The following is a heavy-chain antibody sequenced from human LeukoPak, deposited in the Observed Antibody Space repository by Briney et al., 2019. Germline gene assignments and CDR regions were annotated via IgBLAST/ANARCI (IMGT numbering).Heavy chain of an antibody. CDR3: ARGYYANYFDY. Sequence: GGSLRLSCAASGFTFSSYAMSWVRQAPGKGLEWVSAISGSGGSTYYADSVKGRFTISRDNAKNSLYLQMNGLRAEDTAVYYCARGYYANYFDYWGQGTLVTVSS. D-gene: IGHD1-26*01. V-gene: IGHV3-23*01. J-gene: IGHJ4*02. CDR2: ISGSGGST. CDR1: GFTFSSYA.